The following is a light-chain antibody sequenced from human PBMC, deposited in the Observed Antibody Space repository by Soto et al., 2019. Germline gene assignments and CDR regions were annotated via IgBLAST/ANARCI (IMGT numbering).Light chain of an antibody. Sequence: DIVMTQSPDSLAVSLGERATINCKSSQSVLYSSNNKNYLAWYQQKPGQPPKLLIYWASTRESVVPDRFSGSGSGTDFTLTISSLQAEDVAVYYCQQYYSTPVTFGGGTKVEIK. V-gene: IGKV4-1*01. CDR1: QSVLYSSNNKNY. CDR2: WAS. CDR3: QQYYSTPVT. J-gene: IGKJ4*01.